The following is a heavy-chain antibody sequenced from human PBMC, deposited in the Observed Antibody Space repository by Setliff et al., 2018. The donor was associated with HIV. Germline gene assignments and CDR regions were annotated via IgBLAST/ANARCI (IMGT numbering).Heavy chain of an antibody. D-gene: IGHD3-22*01. V-gene: IGHV4-38-2*02. CDR2: MYPNGRT. CDR3: ARGLSFYDPGGFDY. CDR1: GGSISNLY. Sequence: SETLSLTCTVSGGSISNLYWGWVRQTPGKGLEWVGSMYPNGRTYYNPSVQSRVTISVDTSKNQFSLKLSSVTAADTAVYYCARGLSFYDPGGFDYWGQGTLVTVSS. J-gene: IGHJ4*02.